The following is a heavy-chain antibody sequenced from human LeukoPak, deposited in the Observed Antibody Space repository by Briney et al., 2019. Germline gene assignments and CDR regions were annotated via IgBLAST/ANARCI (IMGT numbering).Heavy chain of an antibody. D-gene: IGHD3-22*01. V-gene: IGHV1-18*01. Sequence: ASVKVSCKASGYSFTSYGITWVRQAPGQGLEWMGWISAYNGNTNYAQLLQGRVTMTTDTSTSTACMELRSLRSDDTAVYYCARDCDRSGYYCYWGQGTLVTVSS. CDR1: GYSFTSYG. CDR3: ARDCDRSGYYCY. J-gene: IGHJ4*02. CDR2: ISAYNGNT.